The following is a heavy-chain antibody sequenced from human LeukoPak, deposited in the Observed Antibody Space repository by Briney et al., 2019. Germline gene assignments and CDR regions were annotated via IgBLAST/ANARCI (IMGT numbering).Heavy chain of an antibody. CDR1: GGSFSGYY. CDR2: INHSGST. J-gene: IGHJ5*01. V-gene: IGHV4-34*01. CDR3: ARYTAVPSAYKWFDS. Sequence: PSETLSLTCAVYGGSFSGYYWSWIRQPPGKGLEWIGEINHSGSTNYNPSLKSRVTISVDTSKNQFSLKLSSVTAADTAVYYCARYTAVPSAYKWFDSWGQGILVTVSS. D-gene: IGHD4-11*01.